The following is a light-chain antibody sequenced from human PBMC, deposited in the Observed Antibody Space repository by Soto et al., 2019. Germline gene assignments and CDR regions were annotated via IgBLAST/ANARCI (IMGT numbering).Light chain of an antibody. CDR1: PSVSSY. J-gene: IGKJ1*01. V-gene: IGKV3-11*01. CDR3: HQRGSWPRGT. Sequence: ESGCTQSPATPSLSPGETPTPSCRASPSVSSYLAWYQQKPGQAPRLLIYDASNRATGIPARFSGSGAGTDFTLTISSLEPEDFAVYYCHQRGSWPRGTFGQGTKVDI. CDR2: DAS.